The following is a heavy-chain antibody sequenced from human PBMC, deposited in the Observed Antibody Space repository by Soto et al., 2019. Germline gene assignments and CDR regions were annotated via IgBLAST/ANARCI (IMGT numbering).Heavy chain of an antibody. D-gene: IGHD3-9*01. CDR1: GGRCSRHT. CDR2: IIPIVGTV. Sequence: QVQRVQFGAAGKESGSSVTVSYTPSGGRCSRHTVNWLRQASGQGLEWMGRIIPIVGTVDFAQRFPGRVTITADRYTSTAYMELSSLTSDDTAVNYCGGVDRDDVLTRIYHWGQGTLVIVSS. J-gene: IGHJ1*01. CDR3: GGVDRDDVLTRIYH. V-gene: IGHV1-69*08.